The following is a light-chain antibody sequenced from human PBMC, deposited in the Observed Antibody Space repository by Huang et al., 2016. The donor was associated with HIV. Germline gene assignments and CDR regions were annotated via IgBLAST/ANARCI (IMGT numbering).Light chain of an antibody. Sequence: EIVLTQSPGTLSLSPGQRATLSCRASQSVSSSFLAWYQQKPGQAPRLLINGASSRASGIPDRLRGSGSGTGFTLTITRLESEDFAVYYCQHYGGSSWTFGQGTKVEIK. CDR3: QHYGGSSWT. V-gene: IGKV3-20*01. CDR1: QSVSSSF. J-gene: IGKJ1*01. CDR2: GAS.